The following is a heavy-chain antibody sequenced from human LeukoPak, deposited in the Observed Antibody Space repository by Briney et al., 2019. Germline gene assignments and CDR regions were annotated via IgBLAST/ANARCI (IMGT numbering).Heavy chain of an antibody. CDR2: INPNSGGT. V-gene: IGHV1-2*06. D-gene: IGHD3-22*01. J-gene: IGHJ4*02. Sequence: ASVKVSCTASGYTFTGYYMHWVRQAPGQGLEWMGRINPNSGGTNYAQKFQGRVTMTRDTSISTAYMELSRLRSDDTAVYYCARGAPHYYDRSGPADYWGQGTLVTVS. CDR1: GYTFTGYY. CDR3: ARGAPHYYDRSGPADY.